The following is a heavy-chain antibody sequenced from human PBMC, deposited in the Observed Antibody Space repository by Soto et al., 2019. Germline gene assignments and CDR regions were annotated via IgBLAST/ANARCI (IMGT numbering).Heavy chain of an antibody. CDR3: ARLNYHHYFRTNVETSYYFDS. CDR2: INHRGGT. CDR1: GGSFNAYY. D-gene: IGHD2-8*01. V-gene: IGHV4-34*02. J-gene: IGHJ4*02. Sequence: QVQLQQWGAGLLKPSETLSLTCTVSGGSFNAYYWNWIRQPPGKGLEWIGKINHRGGTAYNASLKRRVTMSVDMSRNLFYPNMTSVTPADTAVYYCARLNYHHYFRTNVETSYYFDSWCQRSLVTGSS.